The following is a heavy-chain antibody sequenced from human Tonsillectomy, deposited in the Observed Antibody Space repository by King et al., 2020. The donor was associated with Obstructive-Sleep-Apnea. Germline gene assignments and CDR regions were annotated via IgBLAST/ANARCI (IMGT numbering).Heavy chain of an antibody. J-gene: IGHJ6*02. Sequence: VQLVESGGGVVQPGRSLRLSCATSGFTFSAYGMHWVRQAPGKGLAGVAFIRSEGNNKFYADSVKGRFTISRDNSKNTLYLQMNSLRPEDTAVYYCAKDQSSWYSYYAMDVWGQGTTVTVSS. CDR2: IRSEGNNK. CDR1: GFTFSAYG. D-gene: IGHD2-2*01. CDR3: AKDQSSWYSYYAMDV. V-gene: IGHV3-30*02.